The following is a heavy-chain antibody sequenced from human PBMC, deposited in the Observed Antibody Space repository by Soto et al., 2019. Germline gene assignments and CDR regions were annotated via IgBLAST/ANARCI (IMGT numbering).Heavy chain of an antibody. CDR3: XXXXXYSSYWDVGWFDT. Sequence: QITLKESGPTLVEPTQTLTLTCSFSGFSLSSSGVGVGWLRQAPGKALECLGIIYWDNDRRYNPSLKKRLTLTKDTSKXQXXXXXXXXXXXXXXXXXXXXXXXYSSYWDVGWFDTWGQGTLVTVS. J-gene: IGHJ5*02. CDR1: GFSLSSSGVG. D-gene: IGHD2-21*01. V-gene: IGHV2-5*02. CDR2: IYWDNDR.